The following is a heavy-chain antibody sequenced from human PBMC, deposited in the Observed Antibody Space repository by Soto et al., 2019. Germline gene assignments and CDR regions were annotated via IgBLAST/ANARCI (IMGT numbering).Heavy chain of an antibody. Sequence: SGPTPGNPTQSLTLNCTFSGFSLSNSGMCVSWIRQPPGKALEWLARIDWDDDKYYSTSLKTRLTISKDTSKNQVVLTMTNMDPVDTATYYCARSTYYYDSSGYGFYYFDYWGQGTLVTVS. CDR1: GFSLSNSGMC. CDR2: IDWDDDK. D-gene: IGHD3-22*01. J-gene: IGHJ4*02. CDR3: ARSTYYYDSSGYGFYYFDY. V-gene: IGHV2-70*11.